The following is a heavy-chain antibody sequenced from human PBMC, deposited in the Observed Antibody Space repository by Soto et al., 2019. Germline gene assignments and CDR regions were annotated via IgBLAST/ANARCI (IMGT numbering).Heavy chain of an antibody. CDR2: INHSGST. CDR3: ARRQWLVLDYYYYMDV. J-gene: IGHJ6*03. CDR1: GGSFSGYY. V-gene: IGHV4-34*01. D-gene: IGHD6-19*01. Sequence: PSETLSLTCAVYGGSFSGYYWSWIRQPPGKGLEWIGEINHSGSTNYNPSLKSRVTISVDTSKNQFSLKLSSVTAADTAVYYCARRQWLVLDYYYYMDVWGKGTKVTVSS.